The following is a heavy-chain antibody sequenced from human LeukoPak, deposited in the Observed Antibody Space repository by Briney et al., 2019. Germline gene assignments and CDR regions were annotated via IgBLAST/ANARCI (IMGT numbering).Heavy chain of an antibody. V-gene: IGHV4-39*07. J-gene: IGHJ4*02. CDR3: ARGPSGYHNT. Sequence: SETLSLTCTVSGDSISSSSYYWGWIRQPPGKGLEWIVNIYYSGRTYYSPSLKSRLTISVDTSKNQFSLKLTSVTAADTAVYYCARGPSGYHNTGGQGTLVTVSS. CDR2: IYYSGRT. CDR1: GDSISSSSYY. D-gene: IGHD5-12*01.